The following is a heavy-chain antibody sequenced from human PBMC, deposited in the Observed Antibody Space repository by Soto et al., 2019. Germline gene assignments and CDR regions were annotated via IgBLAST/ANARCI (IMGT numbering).Heavy chain of an antibody. CDR2: ISAYNGNT. V-gene: IGHV1-18*01. D-gene: IGHD3-16*01. Sequence: QVQLVQSGTEVKRPGASVKVSCKASGYTFSNYGISCVRQAPGQGLEWMGWISAYNGNTLYAQKFQGRVTMTTDTSTDTAYMALRSLRSDDTAVYYCARDWRPFGVGITYAFAIWGQGTMVTVSS. J-gene: IGHJ3*02. CDR1: GYTFSNYG. CDR3: ARDWRPFGVGITYAFAI.